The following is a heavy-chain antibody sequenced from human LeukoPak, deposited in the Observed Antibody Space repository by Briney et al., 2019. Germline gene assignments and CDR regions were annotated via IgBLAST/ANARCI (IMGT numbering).Heavy chain of an antibody. CDR3: ARDRPHGGNYRLYYYYYYMDV. J-gene: IGHJ6*03. V-gene: IGHV4-59*01. CDR1: GGSISSYY. Sequence: SETLSLTCTVSGGSISSYYWSWIRQPPGKGLEWIGYMYYRGNTNYDPSLKSRVTVSIDTPNNQFSLKLSSVTAADTAVYYCARDRPHGGNYRLYYYYYYMDVWGKGTTVTVSS. CDR2: MYYRGNT. D-gene: IGHD4-23*01.